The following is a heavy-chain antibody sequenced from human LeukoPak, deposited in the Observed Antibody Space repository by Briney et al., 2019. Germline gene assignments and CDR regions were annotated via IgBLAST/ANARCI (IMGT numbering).Heavy chain of an antibody. D-gene: IGHD3-3*01. V-gene: IGHV1-18*01. Sequence: ASVKVSCKASGYTFTSYGISWVRQAPGQGLEWMGWISAYNGNTNYAQKLQGRVTMTTDTSTSTAYMELRSLRSDDTAVYYCARRYYDFWSGKEDAFDIWGQGTMVTVSS. CDR3: ARRYYDFWSGKEDAFDI. CDR1: GYTFTSYG. CDR2: ISAYNGNT. J-gene: IGHJ3*02.